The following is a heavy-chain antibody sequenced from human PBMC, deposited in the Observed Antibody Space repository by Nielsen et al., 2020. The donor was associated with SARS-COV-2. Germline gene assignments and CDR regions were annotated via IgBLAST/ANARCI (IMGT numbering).Heavy chain of an antibody. CDR1: GFTFTNYW. J-gene: IGHJ4*02. D-gene: IGHD3-22*01. CDR3: ARHSSGSGYSYRGSFDY. V-gene: IGHV5-51*01. CDR2: IYPAVSDT. Sequence: GGSLRLSCEGSGFTFTNYWIAWVRQLPGKGLEWMGFIYPAVSDTRYSPSFQGQVTISADKSIDTAYLQWSSLKDSDTAMYYCARHSSGSGYSYRGSFDYWGQGTLVTVSS.